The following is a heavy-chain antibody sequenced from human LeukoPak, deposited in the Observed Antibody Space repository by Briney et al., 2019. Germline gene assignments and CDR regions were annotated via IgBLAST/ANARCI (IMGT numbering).Heavy chain of an antibody. V-gene: IGHV3-53*01. D-gene: IGHD6-19*01. J-gene: IGHJ4*02. CDR1: GFSFSNYA. CDR3: ARASGWYLYFDY. CDR2: IYSGGST. Sequence: GGSLRLSCVSSGFSFSNYAMSWVRQAPGKGLEWVSVIYSGGSTYYADSVKGRFTISRDNSKNTLYLQMNSLRAEDTAVYYCARASGWYLYFDYWGQGTLVTVSS.